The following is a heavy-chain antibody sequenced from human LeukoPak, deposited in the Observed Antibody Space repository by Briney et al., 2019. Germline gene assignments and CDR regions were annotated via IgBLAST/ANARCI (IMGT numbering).Heavy chain of an antibody. CDR3: ARHRGYYGSDYWYFDL. Sequence: GESLKISCKGSGYSFTTYWIGWVRQMPGRGLEWMGIIYPGDSDTRYSPSFQGQVTISADKSISTAYLQWSSLRASDTAIYYCARHRGYYGSDYWYFDLWGRGTLVTVSS. J-gene: IGHJ2*01. CDR1: GYSFTTYW. V-gene: IGHV5-51*01. CDR2: IYPGDSDT. D-gene: IGHD3-10*01.